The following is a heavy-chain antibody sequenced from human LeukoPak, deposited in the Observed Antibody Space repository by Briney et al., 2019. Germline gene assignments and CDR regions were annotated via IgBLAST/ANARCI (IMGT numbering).Heavy chain of an antibody. CDR1: GYSFTSYW. J-gene: IGHJ4*02. Sequence: GESLKISCKASGYSFTSYWIGWVRQMPRKGLEWMGIIDPSDSDIRYTPSFQGQVTISADKSLSTAYLQWNSLKASDTAIYYCARQTAMGRSGDYWGQGTLVTVSS. CDR2: IDPSDSDI. D-gene: IGHD7-27*01. CDR3: ARQTAMGRSGDY. V-gene: IGHV5-51*01.